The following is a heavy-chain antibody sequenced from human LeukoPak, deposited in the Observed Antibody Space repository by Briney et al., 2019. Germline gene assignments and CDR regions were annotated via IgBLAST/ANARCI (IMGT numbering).Heavy chain of an antibody. CDR1: GGSISSYY. V-gene: IGHV4-59*01. CDR3: GRDMPPPIAVAGTPPESETWYFDL. CDR2: IYYSGST. Sequence: PSETLSLTCTVSGGSISSYYWSWIRQPPGKGLEWIGYIYYSGSTNYNPSLKSRVTISVDTSKNQFSLKLSSVTAADTAVYYCGRDMPPPIAVAGTPPESETWYFDLWGRGTLVTVSS. J-gene: IGHJ2*01. D-gene: IGHD6-19*01.